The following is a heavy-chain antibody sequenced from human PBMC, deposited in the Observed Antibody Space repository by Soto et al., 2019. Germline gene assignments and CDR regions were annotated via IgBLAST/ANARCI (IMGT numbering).Heavy chain of an antibody. V-gene: IGHV3-23*01. CDR1: GFTFSSYA. Sequence: GGSLRLSCAASGFTFSSYAMKWVRQAPGKGLEWVSLIGESGTPTYYADSVKGRFTISRDNSGNTLFLEMYSLRAEDTAVYYCARGQSDSSSYYYYYYYGMDVWGQGTTVTVSS. D-gene: IGHD6-13*01. J-gene: IGHJ6*02. CDR3: ARGQSDSSSYYYYYYYGMDV. CDR2: IGESGTPT.